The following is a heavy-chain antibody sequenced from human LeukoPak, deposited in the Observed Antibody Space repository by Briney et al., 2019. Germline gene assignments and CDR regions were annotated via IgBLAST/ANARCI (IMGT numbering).Heavy chain of an antibody. D-gene: IGHD6-13*01. Sequence: ASVKVSCKASGGTFSSYAISWVRQAPGQGLEWMGRIIPILGIANYAQKLQGRVTITADKSTSTAYMELSSLRSEDTAVYYCARGVAAAGTWNYYYGMDVWGQGTTVTVSS. CDR2: IIPILGIA. CDR1: GGTFSSYA. J-gene: IGHJ6*02. CDR3: ARGVAAAGTWNYYYGMDV. V-gene: IGHV1-69*04.